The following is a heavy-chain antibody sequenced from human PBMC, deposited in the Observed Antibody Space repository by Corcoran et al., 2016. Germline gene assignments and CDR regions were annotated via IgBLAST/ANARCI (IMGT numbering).Heavy chain of an antibody. CDR1: GFTFSTYG. D-gene: IGHD1-26*01. V-gene: IGHV3-30*18. CDR2: ISYDEKNK. CDR3: AKAKTQWGSSGREKDAFDI. Sequence: QVQLVESGGGVVQPGRSLRLSCAVSGFTFSTYGMHWVRQAPGKGLEWVAVISYDEKNKYYADSVKGRFTISRDSPKNTVYLQMNSLRAEVTAVYYWAKAKTQWGSSGREKDAFDIWGQGTMVTVSS. J-gene: IGHJ3*02.